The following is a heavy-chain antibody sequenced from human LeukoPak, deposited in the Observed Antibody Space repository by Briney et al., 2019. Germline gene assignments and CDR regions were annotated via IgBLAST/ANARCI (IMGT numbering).Heavy chain of an antibody. CDR1: GFTFSSYS. V-gene: IGHV3-21*04. CDR2: ISSSSSYI. D-gene: IGHD2-15*01. Sequence: GGSLRLSCAASGFTFSSYSMNRVRQAPGKGLEWVSSISSSSSYIYYADSVKGRFTISRDNAKNSLYLQMNSLRAEDTAVYYCAKDRSVRGSCYSAYYYYGMDVWGQGTTVTVSS. CDR3: AKDRSVRGSCYSAYYYYGMDV. J-gene: IGHJ6*02.